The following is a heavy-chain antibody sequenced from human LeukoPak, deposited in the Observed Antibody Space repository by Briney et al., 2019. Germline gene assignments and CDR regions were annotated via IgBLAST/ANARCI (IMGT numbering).Heavy chain of an antibody. J-gene: IGHJ4*02. D-gene: IGHD5-18*01. Sequence: SGGSLRLSCAASGFTFSSYSMNWVRQAPGKGLEWVSSISSSSSYIYYADSVKGRFTISRDNAKNSLYLQMNSLRAEDTAVYYCARADWDTAMIDYWGQGTLVTVPS. CDR3: ARADWDTAMIDY. V-gene: IGHV3-21*01. CDR2: ISSSSSYI. CDR1: GFTFSSYS.